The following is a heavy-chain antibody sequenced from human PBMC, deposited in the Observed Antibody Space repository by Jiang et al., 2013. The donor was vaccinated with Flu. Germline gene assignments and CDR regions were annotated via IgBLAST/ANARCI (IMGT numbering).Heavy chain of an antibody. CDR2: ISNSGSL. V-gene: IGHV4-30-4*06. J-gene: IGHJ4*01. CDR3: ARLARPGSGGWHFDL. CDR1: ISGYVSH. D-gene: IGHD3-10*01. Sequence: ISGYVSHWGWSPPRPPDEGLECVGYISNSGSLFYNPSLMTRLAISLDKSKNQISLRLNDVTAADSGVYYCARLARPGSGGWHFDLWGQGTLISVSS.